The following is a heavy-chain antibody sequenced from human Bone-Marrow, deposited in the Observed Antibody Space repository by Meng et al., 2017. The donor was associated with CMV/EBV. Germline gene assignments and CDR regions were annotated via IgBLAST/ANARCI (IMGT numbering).Heavy chain of an antibody. V-gene: IGHV3-23*01. CDR1: GFTFSSYA. J-gene: IGHJ3*02. Sequence: GRSLKISCAASGFTFSSYAMSWVRQAPGKGLEWVSAISGSGGSTYYADSVKGRFTISRDNSKNTLYLQMNSLRAEDTAVYYCARPVYYDFWSGYLYDDAFDIWGQGTMVTVSS. CDR2: ISGSGGST. CDR3: ARPVYYDFWSGYLYDDAFDI. D-gene: IGHD3-3*01.